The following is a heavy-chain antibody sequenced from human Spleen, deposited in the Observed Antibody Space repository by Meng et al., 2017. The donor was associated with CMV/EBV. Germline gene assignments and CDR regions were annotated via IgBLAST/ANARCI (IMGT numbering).Heavy chain of an antibody. J-gene: IGHJ6*02. CDR2: TSFDGGDS. Sequence: GGSLRLSCAASGFIFNNYAMHWVRQAPGKGLDWVAVTSFDGGDSYYADSVKGRFAISRDNSKNTLYLQMNSLRPDDTAVYYCARARAVTTTHYAMDVWGQGTTVTVSS. D-gene: IGHD4-17*01. CDR1: GFIFNNYA. V-gene: IGHV3-30*09. CDR3: ARARAVTTTHYAMDV.